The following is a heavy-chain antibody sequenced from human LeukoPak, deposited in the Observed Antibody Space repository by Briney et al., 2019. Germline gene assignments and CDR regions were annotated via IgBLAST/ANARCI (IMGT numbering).Heavy chain of an antibody. V-gene: IGHV3-33*06. CDR1: GFIFIDYG. D-gene: IGHD4-11*01. CDR2: IWSDATNM. Sequence: PGGSLRLSCAASGFIFIDYGFHWVRQAPGKGLEWVAAIWSDATNMFYANSVKGRFFIQRDDYQNTVYLEMSSLRAEDTAVYYCAKDAQRGFDYSNSFQYWGQGSLVTVSS. CDR3: AKDAQRGFDYSNSFQY. J-gene: IGHJ4*02.